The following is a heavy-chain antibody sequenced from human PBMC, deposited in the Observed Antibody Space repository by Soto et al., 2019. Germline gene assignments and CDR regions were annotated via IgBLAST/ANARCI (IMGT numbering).Heavy chain of an antibody. CDR2: IYYSGST. CDR1: GGSISSYY. D-gene: IGHD1-26*01. J-gene: IGHJ4*02. V-gene: IGHV4-59*08. Sequence: LATLSLTCTVSGGSISSYYWSWIRQPPGKGLEWIGYIYYSGSTNYNPSLKSRVTISVDTSKNQFSLKLSSVTAADTAVYYCARSRWELLYGYWGQGTLVTVSS. CDR3: ARSRWELLYGY.